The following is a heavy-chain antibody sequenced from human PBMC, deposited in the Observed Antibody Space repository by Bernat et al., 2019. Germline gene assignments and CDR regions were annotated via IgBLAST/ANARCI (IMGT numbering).Heavy chain of an antibody. CDR2: ISWDSAYI. CDR3: AIGMSGQNAY. CDR1: GFTFADYA. Sequence: EVQVVESGGALVQPGRSLRLSCAVSGFTFADYAMHWVRQAPGRGLEWVSGISWDSAYIDYADSVKGRFTISRDNAKNSLYLQMNSLRAEDTALYYCAIGMSGQNAYWGQGTLVTVSS. J-gene: IGHJ4*02. V-gene: IGHV3-9*01. D-gene: IGHD1-1*01.